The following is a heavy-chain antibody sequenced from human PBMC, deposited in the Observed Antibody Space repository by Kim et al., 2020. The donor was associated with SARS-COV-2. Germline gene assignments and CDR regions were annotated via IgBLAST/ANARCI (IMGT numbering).Heavy chain of an antibody. Sequence: GGSLRLSCAASGFTFSSYAMHWVRQAPGKGLEWVAVISYDGSNKYYADSVKGRFTISRDNSKNTLYLQMNSLRAEDTAVYYCARGVGQSGLDYWGQGTLVTVSS. J-gene: IGHJ4*02. D-gene: IGHD1-26*01. CDR1: GFTFSSYA. V-gene: IGHV3-30*04. CDR2: ISYDGSNK. CDR3: ARGVGQSGLDY.